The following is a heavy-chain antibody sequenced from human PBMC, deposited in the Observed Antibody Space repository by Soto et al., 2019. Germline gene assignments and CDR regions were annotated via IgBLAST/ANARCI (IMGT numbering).Heavy chain of an antibody. CDR2: IIPILGIA. V-gene: IGHV1-69*02. CDR1: GGTFSSYT. CDR3: ESMVDGVDY. Sequence: QVQLVQSGAEVKKPGSSVKVSCKASGGTFSSYTISWVRQAPGQGLEWMGRIIPILGIANYAQKFQGRVTVTADKSASTAYMELSSLRSEDTAVYYCESMVDGVDYWGQGTLVTVSS. D-gene: IGHD3-10*01. J-gene: IGHJ4*02.